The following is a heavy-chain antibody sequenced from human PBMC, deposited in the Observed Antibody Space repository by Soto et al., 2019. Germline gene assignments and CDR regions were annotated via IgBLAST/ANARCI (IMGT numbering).Heavy chain of an antibody. D-gene: IGHD3-10*01. V-gene: IGHV4-30-4*08. J-gene: IGHJ4*02. Sequence: QVQLQESGPGLVKPSQTLSLTCTVSGGSISSGNYFWSWIRQPPGKGLEWIGHISYSGTTYYNPSLKSRVTISVDTTKDQFSLKLSSVTAADTAVYYCARAFGELGHWGQGALVTVSS. CDR1: GGSISSGNYF. CDR3: ARAFGELGH. CDR2: ISYSGTT.